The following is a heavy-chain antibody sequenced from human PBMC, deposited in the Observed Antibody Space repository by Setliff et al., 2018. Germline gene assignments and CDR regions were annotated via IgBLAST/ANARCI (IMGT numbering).Heavy chain of an antibody. D-gene: IGHD5-18*01. CDR3: AREGVDTRSSTDYRYYMDV. Sequence: SVKVSCKASGGTFRSYGISWVRQAPGQGLEWMGGTIPMFGSANYAQKFQGRVTITTDESTSTAYMELSSLRFEDTAVYYCAREGVDTRSSTDYRYYMDVWGKGTTVTVSS. V-gene: IGHV1-69*05. J-gene: IGHJ6*03. CDR1: GGTFRSYG. CDR2: TIPMFGSA.